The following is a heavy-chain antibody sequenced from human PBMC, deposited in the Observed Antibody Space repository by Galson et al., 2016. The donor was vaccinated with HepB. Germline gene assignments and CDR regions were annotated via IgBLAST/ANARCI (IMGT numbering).Heavy chain of an antibody. CDR3: AKDLGDLSDDFWSSLGGHDY. D-gene: IGHD3-3*01. CDR1: GFTFSNYA. J-gene: IGHJ4*02. Sequence: SLRLSCAASGFTFSNYAMSWVRQAPGKGLEWVSSISGSDTNTYYVDSVKGRFTISRDNSKNTLYLQMNSLRAEDTAVYYCAKDLGDLSDDFWSSLGGHDYWGQGTLVTVSS. V-gene: IGHV3-23*01. CDR2: ISGSDTNT.